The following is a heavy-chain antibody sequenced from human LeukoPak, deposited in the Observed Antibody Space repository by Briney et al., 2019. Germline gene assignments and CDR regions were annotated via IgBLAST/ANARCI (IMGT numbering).Heavy chain of an antibody. Sequence: ASVKVSCKASGYTFTGYYIHWARLAPGQGLEWMGWINPNSGGTNYAQKFQGRVTMTRDTSISTAYMELSRLRSDDTAVYYCATPGIAVADDAFDIWGQGTMVTVSS. CDR3: ATPGIAVADDAFDI. J-gene: IGHJ3*02. CDR1: GYTFTGYY. V-gene: IGHV1-2*02. CDR2: INPNSGGT. D-gene: IGHD6-19*01.